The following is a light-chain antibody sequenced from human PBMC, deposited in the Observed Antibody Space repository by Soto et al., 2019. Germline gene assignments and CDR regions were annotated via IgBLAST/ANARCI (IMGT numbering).Light chain of an antibody. Sequence: EIVMTQSPATLSVSPGERVTLSCRASQSVSSNLAWYQQKPGQAPRLLIYGASTRATGIPARFSGSGSGTEFTLNISSLQSEDFELYYCQQYNNWPPYTFGQGTKLEIK. CDR3: QQYNNWPPYT. CDR2: GAS. J-gene: IGKJ2*01. V-gene: IGKV3-15*01. CDR1: QSVSSN.